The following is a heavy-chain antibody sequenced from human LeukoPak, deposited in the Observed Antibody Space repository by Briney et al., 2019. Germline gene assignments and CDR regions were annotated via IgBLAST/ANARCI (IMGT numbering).Heavy chain of an antibody. Sequence: SETLSLTCTVSGVSISSYYWSWLRQPPGKGLEWIGYIYYSGSTNYNPSLKSRVTISVDTSKNQFSLKLSSVTAADTAVYYCARESYNWNDGWFDPWGQGTLVTVSS. CDR2: IYYSGST. V-gene: IGHV4-59*01. J-gene: IGHJ5*02. D-gene: IGHD1-20*01. CDR3: ARESYNWNDGWFDP. CDR1: GVSISSYY.